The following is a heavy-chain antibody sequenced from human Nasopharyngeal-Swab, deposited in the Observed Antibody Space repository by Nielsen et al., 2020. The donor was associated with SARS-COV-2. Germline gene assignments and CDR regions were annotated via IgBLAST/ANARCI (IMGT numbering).Heavy chain of an antibody. D-gene: IGHD3-10*01. V-gene: IGHV3-64*04. CDR3: ARGLGEVADY. CDR2: ISSNGGST. Sequence: GESLKISCSASGFTFSSYAMHWVRQAPGKGLEYVSAISSNGGSTYYADSVKGRFSISRDNAKNSLFLQMNSLRAEDTAVYYCARGLGEVADYWGQGALVTVSS. CDR1: GFTFSSYA. J-gene: IGHJ4*02.